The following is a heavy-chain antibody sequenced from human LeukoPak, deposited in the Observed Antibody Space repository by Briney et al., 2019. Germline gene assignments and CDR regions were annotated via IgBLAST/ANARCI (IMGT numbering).Heavy chain of an antibody. Sequence: SETLSLTCTVSGGSISSGGYYWSWIRQHPGKGLEWIGYIYYSGSTYYNPSLKSRVTISVDTSKNQFSLKLSSVTAADTAVYYCARERAVAGVFDYWGQGTLVTVSS. V-gene: IGHV4-31*03. CDR2: IYYSGST. CDR3: ARERAVAGVFDY. D-gene: IGHD6-19*01. CDR1: GGSISSGGYY. J-gene: IGHJ4*02.